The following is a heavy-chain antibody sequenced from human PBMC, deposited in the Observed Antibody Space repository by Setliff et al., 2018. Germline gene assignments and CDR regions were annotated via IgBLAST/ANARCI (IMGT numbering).Heavy chain of an antibody. J-gene: IGHJ4*02. CDR1: GYSISSGYS. Sequence: PSETLSLTCTVSGYSISSGYSWGWIRQPPGKGLEWVGNIGHTGSINYNPSLKSRLTISRDTSKNQVSLKLNSVTATDTAVYYCARDLGHGGDSDYWGQGILVTVSP. CDR2: IGHTGSI. CDR3: ARDLGHGGDSDY. V-gene: IGHV4-38-2*02. D-gene: IGHD2-21*02.